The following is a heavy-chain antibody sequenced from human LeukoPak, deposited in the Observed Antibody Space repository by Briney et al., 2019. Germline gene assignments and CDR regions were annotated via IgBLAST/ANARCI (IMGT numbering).Heavy chain of an antibody. Sequence: SETLSLTCIVSGGSIRTYSWNWIRQSPGKGLEWIGYISHSGTTSYRSSLKSRVTISVDTSKNQLSLKLASVTAADTAVYFCARWDDSAWAFGSWGPGTLVTVSS. CDR1: GGSIRTYS. CDR2: ISHSGTT. CDR3: ARWDDSAWAFGS. V-gene: IGHV4-59*08. D-gene: IGHD6-19*01. J-gene: IGHJ4*02.